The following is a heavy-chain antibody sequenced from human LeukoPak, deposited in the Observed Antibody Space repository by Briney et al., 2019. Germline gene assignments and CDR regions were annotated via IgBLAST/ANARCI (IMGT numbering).Heavy chain of an antibody. CDR2: INPNSGGT. CDR1: GYTFTDYY. J-gene: IGHJ4*02. CDR3: ARVADYGDYTLPGDC. D-gene: IGHD4-17*01. Sequence: ASVKVSCKASGYTFTDYYMHWVRQAPGQGLEWMGWINPNSGGTNYAQKFQGRVTMTRDTSINTAYMELSSLRSDDTAVYYCARVADYGDYTLPGDCWGQGTLVTVSS. V-gene: IGHV1-2*02.